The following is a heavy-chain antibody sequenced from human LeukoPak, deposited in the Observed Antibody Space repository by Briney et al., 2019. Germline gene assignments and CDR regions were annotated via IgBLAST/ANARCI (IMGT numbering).Heavy chain of an antibody. CDR2: ICYSGST. J-gene: IGHJ5*02. CDR3: ARQAYSSNLGWFDP. D-gene: IGHD6-13*01. CDR1: GGSISSSSYC. V-gene: IGHV4-39*01. Sequence: PSETLSLTCTVSGGSISSSSYCWGWIRQPPGKGLEWIGSICYSGSTFYNPSLKSRVTLSVDTSKNQLSLKLSSVTAADTAVYYCARQAYSSNLGWFDPWGQGTLVTVSS.